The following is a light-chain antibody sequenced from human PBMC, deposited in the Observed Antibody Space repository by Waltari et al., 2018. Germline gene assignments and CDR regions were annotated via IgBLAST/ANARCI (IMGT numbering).Light chain of an antibody. V-gene: IGKV3-20*01. CDR3: QHYGSALWT. Sequence: DIVLTQSSGTLSLSPGSRSTRCCRDNQNVNTNSLAWYQQEPCQAPRLLMYGTSNRATGIPDRFSGSGSGADFTLTISRLEPEDFAVYYCQHYGSALWTFGQGTKVEI. J-gene: IGKJ1*01. CDR1: QNVNTNS. CDR2: GTS.